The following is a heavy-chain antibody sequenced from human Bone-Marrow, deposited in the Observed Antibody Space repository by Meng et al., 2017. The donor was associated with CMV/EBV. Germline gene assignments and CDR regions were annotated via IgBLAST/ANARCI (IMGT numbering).Heavy chain of an antibody. V-gene: IGHV3-43*01. D-gene: IGHD2-2*01. CDR3: ARESTLSSTSCLDY. J-gene: IGHJ4*02. CDR1: GFTFDDYT. CDR2: ISWDGGST. Sequence: GESLKISCAASGFTFDDYTMHWVRQAPGKGLEWVSLISWDGGSTYYADSVKGRFTISRDNSKNSLYLQVNSLRAEDTAVYYCARESTLSSTSCLDYWGQGTLVTVSS.